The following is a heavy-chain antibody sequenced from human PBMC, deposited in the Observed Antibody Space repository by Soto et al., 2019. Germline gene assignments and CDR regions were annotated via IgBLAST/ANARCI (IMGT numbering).Heavy chain of an antibody. V-gene: IGHV3-30-3*01. D-gene: IGHD5-18*01. CDR1: GFTFSSYA. CDR3: ARPRGYSYGYGYYYGTDV. J-gene: IGHJ6*02. Sequence: GGSLRLSCAASGFTFSSYAMHWVRQAPGKGLEWVAVISYDGSNKYYADSVKGRFTISRDNSKNTLYLQMSSLRAEDTAVYYCARPRGYSYGYGYYYGTDVWGQGTTVTVSS. CDR2: ISYDGSNK.